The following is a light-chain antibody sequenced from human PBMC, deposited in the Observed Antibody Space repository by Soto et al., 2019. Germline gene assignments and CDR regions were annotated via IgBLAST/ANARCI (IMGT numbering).Light chain of an antibody. CDR1: QSVRSNY. V-gene: IGKV3-20*01. Sequence: EIVLTQSPGTLSLSPGERATLSCRASQSVRSNYLAWYQQKPGQAPRLLIYGASSRATGIPDRFSGSGSGTDFTHTISRLEPEDFAVYYCQHYGSSAYTLGQGTTLEIK. J-gene: IGKJ2*01. CDR2: GAS. CDR3: QHYGSSAYT.